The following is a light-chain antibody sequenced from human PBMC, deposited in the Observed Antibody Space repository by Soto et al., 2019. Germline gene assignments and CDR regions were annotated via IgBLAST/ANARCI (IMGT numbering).Light chain of an antibody. V-gene: IGKV3-20*01. Sequence: EVVLTQSPGTLSLSPGESATLSCRASQSVSNNYFAWYQQKPGQAPRLLIFGSSDRATGIPDRFSGSGSGTDFTLTISRLEPEDFAVYYCQQYGSSPPYTLGQGTKLEIK. CDR1: QSVSNNY. CDR2: GSS. J-gene: IGKJ2*01. CDR3: QQYGSSPPYT.